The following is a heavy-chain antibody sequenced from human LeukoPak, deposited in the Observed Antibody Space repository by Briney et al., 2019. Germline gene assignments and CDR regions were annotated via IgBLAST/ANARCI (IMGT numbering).Heavy chain of an antibody. Sequence: GGSLRLSCATSGFTFSSFEMNWVRQAPGKGLEWISYITTSGTSTYYADSVKGRFTISRDNGKTALSLQMNSLRAEDTAVYYCVVHSATSCYWGQGTLVTVSS. CDR1: GFTFSSFE. CDR3: VVHSATSCY. J-gene: IGHJ4*02. V-gene: IGHV3-48*03. D-gene: IGHD1-26*01. CDR2: ITTSGTST.